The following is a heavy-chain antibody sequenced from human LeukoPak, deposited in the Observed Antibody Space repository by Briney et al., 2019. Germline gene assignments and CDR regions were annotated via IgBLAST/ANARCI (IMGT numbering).Heavy chain of an antibody. V-gene: IGHV4-34*01. CDR2: INHSGST. J-gene: IGHJ5*02. CDR1: GGSFSGYY. CDR3: ARKRDSSGYYYVKAGYNWFDP. Sequence: PSETLSLTCAVYGGSFSGYYWSWIRQPPGKGLEWIGEINHSGSTNYNPSLKSRVTISVDTSKNQFSLKLSSVTAADTAVYYCARKRDSSGYYYVKAGYNWFDPWGQGTLVTVSS. D-gene: IGHD3-22*01.